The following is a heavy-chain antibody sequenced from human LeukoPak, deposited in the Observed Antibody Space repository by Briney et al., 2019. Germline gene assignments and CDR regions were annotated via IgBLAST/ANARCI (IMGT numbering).Heavy chain of an antibody. D-gene: IGHD3-10*01. Sequence: GGSLRLSCAASGFTFSSYGMHWVRQAPGKGLEWVAFIRYDGSNKYYADSVKGRFTISRDNSKNTLYLQMNSLRAEDTAVYYCAKPVRGAMHEIDYWGQGTLVTVSS. V-gene: IGHV3-30*02. CDR2: IRYDGSNK. CDR3: AKPVRGAMHEIDY. J-gene: IGHJ4*02. CDR1: GFTFSSYG.